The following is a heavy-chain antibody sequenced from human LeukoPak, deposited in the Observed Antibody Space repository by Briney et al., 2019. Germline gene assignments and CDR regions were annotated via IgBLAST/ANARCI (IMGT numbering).Heavy chain of an antibody. D-gene: IGHD3-10*01. V-gene: IGHV4-34*01. J-gene: IGHJ4*02. CDR3: ATPARYYYGSGSCYWSSGLLY. CDR2: INHSGST. CDR1: GGSFSGYY. Sequence: SETLSLTCAVYGGSFSGYYWSWIRQPPGKGLEWIGEINHSGSTNYNPSLKSRVTISVDTSKNQFSLKLSSVTAADTAVYYCATPARYYYGSGSCYWSSGLLYWGQGTLVTVSS.